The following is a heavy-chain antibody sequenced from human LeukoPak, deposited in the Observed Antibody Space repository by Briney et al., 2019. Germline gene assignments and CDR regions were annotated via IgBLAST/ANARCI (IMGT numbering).Heavy chain of an antibody. J-gene: IGHJ4*02. V-gene: IGHV3-30-3*01. CDR1: GFTFSSYA. CDR2: ISYDGSNK. D-gene: IGHD1-1*01. Sequence: GGSLRLSCAASGFTFSSYAMHWVRQAPGKGLEWVAVISYDGSNKYYADSVKGRFTISRDNSKNTLYLQMNSLRAEDTAVYYCAKDDLETNYFDYWGQGTLVTASS. CDR3: AKDDLETNYFDY.